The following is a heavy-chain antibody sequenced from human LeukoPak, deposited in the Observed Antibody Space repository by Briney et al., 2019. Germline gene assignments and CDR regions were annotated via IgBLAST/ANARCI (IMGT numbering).Heavy chain of an antibody. CDR1: GFTFSSYA. CDR2: ISGSGGST. CDR3: ARDQGRRDYFDY. V-gene: IGHV3-23*01. J-gene: IGHJ4*02. Sequence: GGSLRLSCAASGFTFSSYAMSWVRQAPGKGLEWVSAISGSGGSTYYADSVKGRFTISRDNAKNSLYLQMNSLRAEDTAVYYCARDQGRRDYFDYWGQGTLVTVSS.